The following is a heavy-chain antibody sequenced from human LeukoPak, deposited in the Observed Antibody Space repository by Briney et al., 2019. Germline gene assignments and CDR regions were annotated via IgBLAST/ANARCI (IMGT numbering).Heavy chain of an antibody. CDR2: MNPNSGNT. CDR3: ARGASRSFDF. CDR1: GYTFNNYD. V-gene: IGHV1-8*03. J-gene: IGHJ4*02. Sequence: ASVKVSCKASGYTFNNYDINWVRQATGQGLEWMGWMNPNSGNTGYAQKFQGRVTFTRDTSINTAYMELSSLRSGDTAVYYCARGASRSFDFWGQGTLVTVSS.